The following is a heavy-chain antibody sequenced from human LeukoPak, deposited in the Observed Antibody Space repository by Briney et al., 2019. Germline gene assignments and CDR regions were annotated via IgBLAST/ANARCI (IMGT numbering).Heavy chain of an antibody. V-gene: IGHV4-59*02. D-gene: IGHD6-6*01. J-gene: IGHJ4*02. CDR2: IHHSGSS. Sequence: SETLSLTCTVSGDSVTNHQWSWVRQPPGQGLEWIAYIHHSGSSNYNPSLKNRVTISIDTSKNQFSLRLISVTAADTVVYYCARYPLAFDFWGQGILVTVSS. CDR3: ARYPLAFDF. CDR1: GDSVTNHQ.